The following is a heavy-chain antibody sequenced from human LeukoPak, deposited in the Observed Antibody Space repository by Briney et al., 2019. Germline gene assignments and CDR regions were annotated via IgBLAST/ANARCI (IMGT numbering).Heavy chain of an antibody. V-gene: IGHV4-4*07. CDR2: IYTSGST. Sequence: SETLSLTRTVSGGSISSYYWSWIRQPAGKGLEWIGRIYTSGSTNYNPSLKSRVTMSVDTSKNQFSLKLSSVTAADTAVYYCARGYLWNWGNYYYYYGMDVWGQGTTVTVSS. D-gene: IGHD7-27*01. CDR1: GGSISSYY. CDR3: ARGYLWNWGNYYYYYGMDV. J-gene: IGHJ6*02.